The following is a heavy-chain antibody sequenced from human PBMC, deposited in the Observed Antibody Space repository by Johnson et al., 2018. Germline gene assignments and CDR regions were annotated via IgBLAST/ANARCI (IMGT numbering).Heavy chain of an antibody. V-gene: IGHV3-48*01. Sequence: VQLVESGGGLVQPGGSLRLSCAASGFTFSRYSMNWVRQAPGKGLEWVSYISSSSSTIYYAASVKGRFTISRANAKNSLYLQMNSLRAEDTAVSYWARSGNRTLLEWLLVPHDYMDVWGKGTTVTVSS. CDR1: GFTFSRYS. D-gene: IGHD3-3*01. CDR3: ARSGNRTLLEWLLVPHDYMDV. J-gene: IGHJ6*03. CDR2: ISSSSSTI.